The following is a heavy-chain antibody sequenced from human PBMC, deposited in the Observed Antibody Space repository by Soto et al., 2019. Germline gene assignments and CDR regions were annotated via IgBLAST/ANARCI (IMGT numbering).Heavy chain of an antibody. CDR3: ARQGFGVLHGLVDV. CDR2: IYSSGST. CDR1: GDSVSRNTHY. D-gene: IGHD3-10*01. J-gene: IGHJ6*02. Sequence: PSETLSLTCTVSGDSVSRNTHYWTWIRQPPGKGLEWIAYIYSSGSTQYNPSLKSRVTISVDTSKNQFSLKLSSVTAADTAVYYCARQGFGVLHGLVDVWGQGTTVTVSS. V-gene: IGHV4-61*01.